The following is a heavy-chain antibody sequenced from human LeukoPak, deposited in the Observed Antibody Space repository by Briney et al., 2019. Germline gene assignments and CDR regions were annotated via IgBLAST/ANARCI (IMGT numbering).Heavy chain of an antibody. Sequence: SETLSLTCTVSGGSISSSSYYWGWIRQPPGKGLEWIGNIYYSGSTYYNPSLKSRVTISEDTSKNQFSLKLSSVTAADAAVYYCARRSSSWYSKIDSWGQGTLVTVSS. CDR2: IYYSGST. V-gene: IGHV4-39*01. CDR1: GGSISSSSYY. D-gene: IGHD6-13*01. CDR3: ARRSSSWYSKIDS. J-gene: IGHJ4*02.